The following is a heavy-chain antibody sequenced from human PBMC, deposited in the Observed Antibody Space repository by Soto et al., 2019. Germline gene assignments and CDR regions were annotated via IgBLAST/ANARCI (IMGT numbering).Heavy chain of an antibody. Sequence: QVQLLQSGAEVKKPGSSVRVSCEASGGTFRTYAISWVRQAPGQGLEWMGEIIPIFGTVNYAQKFQGRVTXTXDXXTTTGYRDLRSLRSEDTAVYYCAKGAVAGTPTSYYYYGMDVWGQGTTVTVSS. CDR3: AKGAVAGTPTSYYYYGMDV. D-gene: IGHD6-19*01. J-gene: IGHJ6*02. CDR2: IIPIFGTV. V-gene: IGHV1-69*05. CDR1: GGTFRTYA.